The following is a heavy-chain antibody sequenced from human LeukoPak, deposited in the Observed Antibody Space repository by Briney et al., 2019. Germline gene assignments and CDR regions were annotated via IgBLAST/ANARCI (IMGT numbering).Heavy chain of an antibody. J-gene: IGHJ3*01. Sequence: SETLSLTCTVSGGSISSSSYYWGWIRQPPGKGLEWIGSIYYSGSTYYNPSLNSRVSMSVDTSNNQFSLHLSSVTAADTAVYYCARRRSHAFDVWGQGTMVTVSS. CDR2: IYYSGST. CDR1: GGSISSSSYY. CDR3: ARRRSHAFDV. V-gene: IGHV4-39*01.